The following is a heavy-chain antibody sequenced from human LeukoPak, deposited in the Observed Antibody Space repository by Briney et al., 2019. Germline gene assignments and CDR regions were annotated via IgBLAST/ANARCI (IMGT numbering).Heavy chain of an antibody. D-gene: IGHD3-10*01. CDR2: ISGSSSRA. CDR3: AKGTYGSGSYYNVYGLDV. J-gene: IGHJ4*02. V-gene: IGHV3-23*01. CDR1: GFIFSTYA. Sequence: GGSLSLSCAASGFIFSTYAMSWVRQAPGKGLEWVSAISGSSSRAYYADSVRGRFTISRDNSKNTLYLQMNSLRAEDTAVYYCAKGTYGSGSYYNVYGLDVWGQGALLTVSS.